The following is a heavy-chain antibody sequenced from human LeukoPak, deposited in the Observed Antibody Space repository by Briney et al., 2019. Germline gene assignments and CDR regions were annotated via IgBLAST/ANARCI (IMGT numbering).Heavy chain of an antibody. CDR1: GGSISSGGYY. J-gene: IGHJ4*02. Sequence: SETLSLTCTVSGGSISSGGYYWSWIRQHPGKGLEWIGYIYYSGSTYYNPSLKSRVTISVDTSKNQFSLKLSSVTAADTAVYYCAREHVVHDYDSSGYHTFDYWGQGTLVTVSS. D-gene: IGHD3-22*01. CDR3: AREHVVHDYDSSGYHTFDY. V-gene: IGHV4-31*03. CDR2: IYYSGST.